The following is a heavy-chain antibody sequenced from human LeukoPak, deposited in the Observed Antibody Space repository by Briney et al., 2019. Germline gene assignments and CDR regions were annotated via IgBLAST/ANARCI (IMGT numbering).Heavy chain of an antibody. CDR1: GFTFSSYA. CDR3: ARGVRGSGLFLYYYYGMDV. D-gene: IGHD2-15*01. CDR2: ISYDGSNK. J-gene: IGHJ6*02. V-gene: IGHV3-30-3*01. Sequence: PGRSLRLSCAASGFTFSSYAMHWVRQAPGKGLEWVAVISYDGSNKYYADSVKGRFTISRDNSKNTLYLQMNSLRAEDTAVYYCARGVRGSGLFLYYYYGMDVWGQGTTVTVSS.